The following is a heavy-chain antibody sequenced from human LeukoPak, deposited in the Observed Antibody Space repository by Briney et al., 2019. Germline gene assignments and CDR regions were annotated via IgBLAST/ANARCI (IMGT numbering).Heavy chain of an antibody. J-gene: IGHJ4*02. D-gene: IGHD6-13*01. V-gene: IGHV4-59*08. CDR1: GGSISGYY. CDR2: LYNSGSGTT. Sequence: SETLSLTCTVSGGSISGYYCFWIRQSPGKALESIGYLYNSGSGTTNYSPSLKSRVTVSVDTSKNQFSLKLSSVTAADTAVYYCARVSGQIIAAGVSPSYLDYWGQGTLVTVSS. CDR3: ARVSGQIIAAGVSPSYLDY.